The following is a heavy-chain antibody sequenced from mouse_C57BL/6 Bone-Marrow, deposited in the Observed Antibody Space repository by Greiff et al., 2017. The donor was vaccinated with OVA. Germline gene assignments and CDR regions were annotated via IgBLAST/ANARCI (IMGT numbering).Heavy chain of an antibody. Sequence: EVKVVESGGDLVKPGGSLKLSCAASGFTFSSYGMSWVRQTPDKRLEWVATISSGGSYPYYPDSVKGRFTISRDNAKNTLYLQMSSLKSEDTAMDYCARPYSNYGYWYFDVWGTGTTVTVSS. J-gene: IGHJ1*03. D-gene: IGHD2-5*01. CDR1: GFTFSSYG. CDR3: ARPYSNYGYWYFDV. CDR2: ISSGGSYP. V-gene: IGHV5-6*01.